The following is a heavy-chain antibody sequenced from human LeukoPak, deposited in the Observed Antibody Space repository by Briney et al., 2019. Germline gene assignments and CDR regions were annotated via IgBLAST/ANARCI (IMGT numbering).Heavy chain of an antibody. CDR1: GYTFTGYY. CDR3: ARDRGRYLVWFREVRWFDP. Sequence: ASVKVSCKASGYTFTGYYMHWVRQAPGQGLEWMGWINPNSGGTNYAQKFQGRVTMTMDTSISTAYMELSRLRSDDTAVYYCARDRGRYLVWFREVRWFDPWGQGTLVTVSS. CDR2: INPNSGGT. J-gene: IGHJ5*02. D-gene: IGHD3-9*01. V-gene: IGHV1-2*02.